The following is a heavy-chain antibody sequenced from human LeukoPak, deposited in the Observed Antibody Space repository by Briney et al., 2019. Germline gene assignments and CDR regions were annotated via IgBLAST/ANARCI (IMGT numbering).Heavy chain of an antibody. V-gene: IGHV3-30*02. J-gene: IGHJ4*02. CDR3: AKWSGDYPSYYLDY. Sequence: GGSLRLSCAASGFTFRSYGLHWVRQAPGKGLEWVALIRSDGSSKNYADSVKGRFTISRDASKNTVYLQMNSLRAEDTAVYSCAKWSGDYPSYYLDYWGQGTLLTVSS. D-gene: IGHD4-17*01. CDR2: IRSDGSSK. CDR1: GFTFRSYG.